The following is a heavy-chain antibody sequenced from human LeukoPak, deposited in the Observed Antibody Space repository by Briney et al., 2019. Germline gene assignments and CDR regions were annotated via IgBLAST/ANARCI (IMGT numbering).Heavy chain of an antibody. J-gene: IGHJ3*02. CDR1: GFALSSYA. Sequence: GGSLRLSCAASGFALSSYAMSWVRQAPGKGLEWVSATSSSDAGAYHAESVRGRFTISRDNSKNTLYLQMNSLRVEDTAVYYCARQLRVGAFDIWGQGTMVTVSS. D-gene: IGHD5-24*01. CDR2: TSSSDAGA. CDR3: ARQLRVGAFDI. V-gene: IGHV3-23*01.